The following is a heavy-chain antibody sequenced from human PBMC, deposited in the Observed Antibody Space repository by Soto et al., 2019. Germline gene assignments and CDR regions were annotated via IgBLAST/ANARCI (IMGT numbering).Heavy chain of an antibody. Sequence: VQLLESGGSTVQPGGSLTLSSAASGFPFSSYAMSWVRQTPEKGLEWVAGISGGGNDRYYADFVQGRFTFSRDNSRNILYLQMNSLRAEDTAMYYCARSLFMVAHDNEPFDYWGQGTLVTVSS. V-gene: IGHV3-23*01. CDR1: GFPFSSYA. CDR3: ARSLFMVAHDNEPFDY. CDR2: ISGGGNDR. D-gene: IGHD5-12*01. J-gene: IGHJ4*02.